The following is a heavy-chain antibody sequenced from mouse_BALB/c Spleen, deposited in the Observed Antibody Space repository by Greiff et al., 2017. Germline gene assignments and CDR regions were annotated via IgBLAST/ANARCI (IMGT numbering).Heavy chain of an antibody. CDR2: INPSNGRT. D-gene: IGHD1-1*01. V-gene: IGHV1S81*02. CDR1: GYTFTSYW. CDR3: ARSITSYYFDY. J-gene: IGHJ2*01. Sequence: QVQLQQPGAELVKPGASVKLSCKASGYTFTSYWMHWVKQRPGQGLEWIGEINPSNGRTNYNEKFKSKATLTVDKSSSTAYMQLSSLTSEDSAVYYCARSITSYYFDYWGQGTTRTVSS.